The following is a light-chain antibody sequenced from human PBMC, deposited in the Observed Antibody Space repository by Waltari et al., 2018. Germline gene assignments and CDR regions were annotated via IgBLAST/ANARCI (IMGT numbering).Light chain of an antibody. Sequence: QAVVTQEPSVTVSPGGTVTLTCGSTTGAVTSGHYPYWFQQKPGQAPMTLIYDTSKKHSWTPARFSGSLLGGQAALTLSGAQPEDEADYSCLLHAGGGHVAFGGGTKLTVL. V-gene: IGLV7-46*01. CDR1: TGAVTSGHY. CDR3: LLHAGGGHVA. CDR2: DTS. J-gene: IGLJ2*01.